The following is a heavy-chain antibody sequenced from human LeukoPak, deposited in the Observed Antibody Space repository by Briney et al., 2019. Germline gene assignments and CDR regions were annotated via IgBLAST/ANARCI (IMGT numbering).Heavy chain of an antibody. CDR2: VIPNSGGT. CDR3: TRGDVLLSTEY. J-gene: IGHJ4*02. CDR1: GYTFTDYY. D-gene: IGHD6-6*01. Sequence: ASVKVSCKASGYTFTDYYMHWVRQAPGQGLEWMGWVIPNSGGTNYAQKFQGRVTMTRDTSISTAYMELNRLTSDDTAVYYCTRGDVLLSTEYWGQGTLVTVPS. V-gene: IGHV1-2*02.